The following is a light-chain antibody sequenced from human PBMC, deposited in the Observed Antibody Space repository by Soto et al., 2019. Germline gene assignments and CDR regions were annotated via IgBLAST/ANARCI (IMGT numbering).Light chain of an antibody. CDR2: AAS. CDR3: QQYNNWPLT. CDR1: QSVSSN. V-gene: IGKV3-15*01. J-gene: IGKJ4*01. Sequence: EIVMTQSPATLSVSPGERATLSCRASQSVSSNLDWYQQKPGQAPRLLIYAASTWATGVPSRFSGSGSGTEFTLTISSLQSEDFAVYYCQQYNNWPLTFGGGTKVEIK.